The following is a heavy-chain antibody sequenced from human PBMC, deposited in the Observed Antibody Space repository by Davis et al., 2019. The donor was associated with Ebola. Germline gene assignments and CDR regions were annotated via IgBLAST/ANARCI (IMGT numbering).Heavy chain of an antibody. CDR3: AKDLLWWSAADV. V-gene: IGHV3-23*05. CDR2: IGSSSNGR. D-gene: IGHD2-21*01. Sequence: GESLKISCAASGFTFSNYVMGWVRQAPGKGLEWVSGIGSSSNGRHYADSVKGRFTISRDDSKNTLYLQMNSLRAEDTAVYYCAKDLLWWSAADVWGQGTTVTVSS. CDR1: GFTFSNYV. J-gene: IGHJ6*02.